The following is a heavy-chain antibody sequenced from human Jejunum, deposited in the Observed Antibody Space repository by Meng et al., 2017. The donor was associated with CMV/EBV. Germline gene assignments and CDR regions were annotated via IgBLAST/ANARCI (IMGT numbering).Heavy chain of an antibody. CDR2: VRSDGGGGDNK. Sequence: GFSISSFVMHWVRQTPDKGLEWVTMVRSDGGGGDNKYYTDSVKGRFTISRDKSNNMLYLYMESLRSEDTAVYYCAKEGSGGPYYQHWGQGTLVTVSS. CDR1: GFSISSFV. J-gene: IGHJ4*02. CDR3: AKEGSGGPYYQH. D-gene: IGHD2-15*01. V-gene: IGHV3-30*02.